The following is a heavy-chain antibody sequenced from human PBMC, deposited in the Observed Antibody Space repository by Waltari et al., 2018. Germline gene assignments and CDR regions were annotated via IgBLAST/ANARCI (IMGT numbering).Heavy chain of an antibody. V-gene: IGHV3-66*02. D-gene: IGHD3-3*01. CDR3: AREKPTSDDFWSGREYYFDY. J-gene: IGHJ4*02. Sequence: EVQLVESGGGLVQPGGSLRLSCAVSGFNVSRKYLSWARPAPGKGLEWISVIYSGDTTYYADSVRGRFTLSRDNSKNTFFLQMDSLRVEDTAIYYCAREKPTSDDFWSGREYYFDYWGQGTLVTVSS. CDR2: IYSGDTT. CDR1: GFNVSRKY.